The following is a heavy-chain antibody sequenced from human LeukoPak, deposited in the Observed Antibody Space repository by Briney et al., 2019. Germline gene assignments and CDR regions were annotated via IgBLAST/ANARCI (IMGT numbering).Heavy chain of an antibody. CDR1: GFTFSSYA. J-gene: IGHJ6*03. CDR3: AKGTYCSGANCYPSVYYYYYMDV. Sequence: GGSLRLSCAASGFTFSSYAMSWVRQAPGKGLEWVSAISASGGNTYYADSMKGRFTISRDNSKNTLYLQMSSLRAEDTAVYYCAKGTYCSGANCYPSVYYYYYMDVWGKGTTVTVSS. D-gene: IGHD2-15*01. V-gene: IGHV3-23*01. CDR2: ISASGGNT.